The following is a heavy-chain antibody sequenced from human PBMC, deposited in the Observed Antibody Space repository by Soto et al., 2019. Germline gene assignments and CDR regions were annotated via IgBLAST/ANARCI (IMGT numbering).Heavy chain of an antibody. CDR2: IYYSGST. D-gene: IGHD1-26*01. Sequence: QVQLQESGPGLVKPSQTLSLTCTVSGGSISSGGYYWSWIRQHPGKGLEWIGYIYYSGSTYYNPSLKIRVTRSVDTSKNQFSLKLSSVTAADTAVYYCAREGVGATGMGLFDYWGQGTLVTVSS. J-gene: IGHJ4*02. CDR3: AREGVGATGMGLFDY. V-gene: IGHV4-31*03. CDR1: GGSISSGGYY.